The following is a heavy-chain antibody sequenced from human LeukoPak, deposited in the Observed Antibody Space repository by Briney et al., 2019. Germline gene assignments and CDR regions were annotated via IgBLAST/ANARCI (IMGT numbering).Heavy chain of an antibody. Sequence: PGGSLRLSCAASGFTVSDAYMSWVRQTPGKGLEWVGRIISKPDSGTRDYAAPVKGRFTISRDDSKNTLYLQMNSLKTEDTAVYYCTTERGSSSWYVLDPPNDYWGQGTLVTVSS. CDR2: IISKPDSGTR. D-gene: IGHD6-13*01. V-gene: IGHV3-15*01. J-gene: IGHJ4*02. CDR3: TTERGSSSWYVLDPPNDY. CDR1: GFTVSDAY.